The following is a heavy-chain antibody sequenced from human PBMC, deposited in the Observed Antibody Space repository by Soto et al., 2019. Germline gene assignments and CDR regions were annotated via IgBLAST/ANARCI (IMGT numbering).Heavy chain of an antibody. Sequence: ASVKVSCKASGSSFTSYTMHWVRQAPGQRPEWMAWISAGNGNTKYSEKFQGRVTITRDTSASTAYMELSSVTAADTAVYYCARVVGIAALDVWGKGTTVTVSS. CDR2: ISAGNGNT. V-gene: IGHV1-3*01. CDR1: GSSFTSYT. D-gene: IGHD6-13*01. J-gene: IGHJ6*04. CDR3: ARVVGIAALDV.